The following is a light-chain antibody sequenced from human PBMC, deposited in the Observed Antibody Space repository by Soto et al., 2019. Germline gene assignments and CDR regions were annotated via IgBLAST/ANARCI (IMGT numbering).Light chain of an antibody. V-gene: IGLV1-40*01. CDR3: SSYTTSHTLV. CDR2: RNN. J-gene: IGLJ2*01. Sequence: QAVVTQPPSVSGAPGQRVTISCTGSSSNIGAGYDVHWYQQLPGTAPKLFIFRNNNRPSGVPDRFSASKSGTSASLAIAGLQAEDEADYYCSSYTTSHTLVFGGGTKLTVL. CDR1: SSNIGAGYD.